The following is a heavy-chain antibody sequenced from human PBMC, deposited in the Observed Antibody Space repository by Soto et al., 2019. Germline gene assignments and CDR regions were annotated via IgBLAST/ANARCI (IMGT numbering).Heavy chain of an antibody. D-gene: IGHD3-10*01. V-gene: IGHV3-53*01. CDR3: ASNQKVIVRGVIGPSYYYYGKDV. J-gene: IGHJ6*02. Sequence: EVQLVESGGGLIQPGGSLRLSCAASGFTVSSNYMSWVRQAPGKRLEWVSVIYSGGSTYYADSVKGRFTICRDNSKNTLYLQMNSLIAEDTAVYYCASNQKVIVRGVIGPSYYYYGKDVWCQGTTLTVSS. CDR1: GFTVSSNY. CDR2: IYSGGST.